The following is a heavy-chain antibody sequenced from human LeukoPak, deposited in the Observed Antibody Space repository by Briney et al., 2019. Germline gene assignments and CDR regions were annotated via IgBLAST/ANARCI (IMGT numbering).Heavy chain of an antibody. D-gene: IGHD3-22*01. J-gene: IGHJ4*02. CDR1: GFTFGDYA. Sequence: PGGSLRLSCTASGFTFGDYAMSWFRQAPGKGLEWVGFIRSKAYGGTTEYAASVKGRFTISRDDSKSIAYLQMNSLKTEDTAVYYCTRTPHITMIVVVIMPDYWGQGTLVTVSS. CDR2: IRSKAYGGTT. CDR3: TRTPHITMIVVVIMPDY. V-gene: IGHV3-49*03.